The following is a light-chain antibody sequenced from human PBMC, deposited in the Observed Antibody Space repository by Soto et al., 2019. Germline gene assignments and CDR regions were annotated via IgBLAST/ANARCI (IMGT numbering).Light chain of an antibody. CDR1: RSVINN. CDR2: GAS. Sequence: EIVMTQSPATLSVSPGERATLSCRASRSVINNLAWYQQKPGQAPRLLIYGASTRATGIPARFSGSGSGTEFTLTISSLQSEDFAVYYCQQYNNWPPWTFGQGTKVDI. V-gene: IGKV3-15*01. J-gene: IGKJ1*01. CDR3: QQYNNWPPWT.